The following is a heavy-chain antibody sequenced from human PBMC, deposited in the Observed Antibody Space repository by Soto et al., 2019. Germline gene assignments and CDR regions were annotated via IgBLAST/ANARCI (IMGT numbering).Heavy chain of an antibody. J-gene: IGHJ5*02. CDR3: ARDRACSSTSCYEAWFDP. CDR1: GYTFTSYG. CDR2: ISAYNGNT. Sequence: QVQLVQSGAEVKKPGASVKVSCKASGYTFTSYGISWVRQAPGQGLEWMGWISAYNGNTNYAQKLQGRVTMTTDTSTSTAYMELRSLRSDDTAVYYCARDRACSSTSCYEAWFDPWGQGTLVTVSS. D-gene: IGHD2-2*01. V-gene: IGHV1-18*01.